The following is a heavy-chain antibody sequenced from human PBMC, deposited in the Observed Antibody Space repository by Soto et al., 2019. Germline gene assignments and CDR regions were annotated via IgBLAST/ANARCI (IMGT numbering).Heavy chain of an antibody. CDR2: INYSGST. CDR3: ARGRRGATHEYFQL. D-gene: IGHD3-10*01. J-gene: IGHJ1*01. CDR1: GDSISSSGYY. V-gene: IGHV4-31*11. Sequence: QVQLQESGPGLVKPSQTLSLTCAVSGDSISSSGYYWNWIRQHPGKGLEWIGYINYSGSTYYNPSLKSRFSISVDTSKNDFSLRLNSVTAADTAVYYCARGRRGATHEYFQLWGQGTLVTVSS.